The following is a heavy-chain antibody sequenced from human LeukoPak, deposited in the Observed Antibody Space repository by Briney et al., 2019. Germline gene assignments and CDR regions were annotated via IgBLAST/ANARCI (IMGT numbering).Heavy chain of an antibody. Sequence: PSETLSLTCTASGGSISSYYWSWIRQPPGKGLEWIGYIYYSGSNSGSTNYNPSLKSRVTISVDTSKNQFSLKLSSVTAADTAVYYCARASNYYDSSGYYYGDAFDIWGQGTMVTVSS. J-gene: IGHJ3*02. D-gene: IGHD3-22*01. CDR2: IYYSGSNSGST. CDR3: ARASNYYDSSGYYYGDAFDI. V-gene: IGHV4-59*08. CDR1: GGSISSYY.